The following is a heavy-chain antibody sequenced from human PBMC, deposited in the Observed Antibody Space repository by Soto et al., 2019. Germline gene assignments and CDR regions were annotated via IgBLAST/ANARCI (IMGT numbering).Heavy chain of an antibody. J-gene: IGHJ4*02. Sequence: QVQLQESGPGLVKPSQTLSLTCTVSGGSISSGGYYWSWIRQHPGKGLEWIGYIYYSGSTYYNPSPKSRVTRSVDTSKNQFSLKLSSVTAADTAVYYCARSWEGGSGSYYAYWGQGTLVTVSS. CDR2: IYYSGST. V-gene: IGHV4-31*03. D-gene: IGHD3-10*01. CDR1: GGSISSGGYY. CDR3: ARSWEGGSGSYYAY.